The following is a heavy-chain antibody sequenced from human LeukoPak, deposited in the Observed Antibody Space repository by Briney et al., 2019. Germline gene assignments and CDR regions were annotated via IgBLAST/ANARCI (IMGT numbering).Heavy chain of an antibody. V-gene: IGHV4-61*09. CDR2: IYTSGST. CDR1: GGSISSGSYC. J-gene: IGHJ5*02. D-gene: IGHD3-22*01. Sequence: PSQTLSLTCTVSGGSISSGSYCWSWIRQPAGKGLEWIGHIYTSGSTNYNPSLKGRVTISVDTSKNQFSLRLTSVTATDTAVYYCARDPRSSSGYYYAPFDPWGQGTLVTVSS. CDR3: ARDPRSSSGYYYAPFDP.